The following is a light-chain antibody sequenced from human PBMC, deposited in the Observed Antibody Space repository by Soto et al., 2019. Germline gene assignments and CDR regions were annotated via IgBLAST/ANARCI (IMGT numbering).Light chain of an antibody. Sequence: EIVMTQSPATLSVSPGERAILSCSASQRIRTNVAWYQQRPGQAPRLLIYGASTRATDIPARFSGSGSGTEFTLTISSLQPEDFAIYYCPQYNYCTSITFGQGTRLEF. V-gene: IGKV3-15*01. CDR3: PQYNYCTSIT. CDR1: QRIRTN. CDR2: GAS. J-gene: IGKJ5*01.